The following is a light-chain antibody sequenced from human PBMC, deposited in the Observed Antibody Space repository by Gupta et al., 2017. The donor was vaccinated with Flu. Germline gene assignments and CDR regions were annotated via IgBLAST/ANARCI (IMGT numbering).Light chain of an antibody. V-gene: IGKV1-39*01. J-gene: IGKJ1*01. CDR3: QHRYSSRT. CDR2: AAS. CDR1: QSISTY. Sequence: SPSSLSASVGDRVTITCRASQSISTYLNWYQQNPGKAPNLLIYAASRWRSGVPSRFSGSGSGTDFTLTSRRVQPEDFATYYWQHRYSSRTFGQGTKLEIK.